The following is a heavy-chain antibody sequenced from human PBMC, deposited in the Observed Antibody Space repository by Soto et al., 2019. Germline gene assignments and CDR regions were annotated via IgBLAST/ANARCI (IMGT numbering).Heavy chain of an antibody. V-gene: IGHV1-46*01. Sequence: QVQLVQSGAEVKKPGASVKVSCMASGYTFTSYYMHWVRQAPGQGLEWMGIINPSGGSTSYAQKFQGRVTMTRDTSTSTVYMELSSLRSEDTAVYFCARDNLLVVVPAAYCMDVWGQGTTVTVSS. CDR1: GYTFTSYY. CDR2: INPSGGST. CDR3: ARDNLLVVVPAAYCMDV. J-gene: IGHJ6*02. D-gene: IGHD2-2*01.